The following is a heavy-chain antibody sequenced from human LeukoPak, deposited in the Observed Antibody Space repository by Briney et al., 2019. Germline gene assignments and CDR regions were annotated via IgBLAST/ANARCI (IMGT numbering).Heavy chain of an antibody. CDR2: IVVGSGNT. CDR1: GFTFTSSA. D-gene: IGHD1-26*01. Sequence: SVKVSCKASGFTFTSSAVQWVRQARGQRLEWIGWIVVGSGNTNYAQKFQERVTITRDTSASTAYMELSSLRSEDTAVYYCARGPVREWELAYWGQGTLVTVSS. V-gene: IGHV1-58*01. J-gene: IGHJ4*02. CDR3: ARGPVREWELAY.